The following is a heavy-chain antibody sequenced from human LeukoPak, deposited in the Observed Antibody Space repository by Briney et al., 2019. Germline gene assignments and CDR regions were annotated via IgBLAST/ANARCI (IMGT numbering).Heavy chain of an antibody. J-gene: IGHJ6*03. CDR2: ISSSSSYI. V-gene: IGHV3-21*01. CDR1: GFTFSSYS. D-gene: IGHD3-9*01. Sequence: TGGSLRLSCAASGFTFSSYSMNWVRQAPGKGLEWVSSISSSSSYIYYADSVKGRFTISRDNAKNSLYLQMNSLRAEDTAVYYCARITYYDILTGYSTAMDVWGKGTTVTVSS. CDR3: ARITYYDILTGYSTAMDV.